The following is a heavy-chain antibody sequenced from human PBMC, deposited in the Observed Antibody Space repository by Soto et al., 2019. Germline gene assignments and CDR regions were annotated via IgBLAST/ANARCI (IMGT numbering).Heavy chain of an antibody. CDR2: ISWDSRII. Sequence: EVQLVESGGGLVQPGRSLRLSCAASGFTFDDFAMHWVRQAPGKGLEWVSGISWDSRIIGYADSVKGRFTISRDNAKNSLYLQMNSLRPEDTALYYCAKDIHFVDYDYTRIVGGTGGFDFWGQGTLVTVSS. D-gene: IGHD1-26*01. J-gene: IGHJ4*02. CDR3: AKDIHFVDYDYTRIVGGTGGFDF. V-gene: IGHV3-9*01. CDR1: GFTFDDFA.